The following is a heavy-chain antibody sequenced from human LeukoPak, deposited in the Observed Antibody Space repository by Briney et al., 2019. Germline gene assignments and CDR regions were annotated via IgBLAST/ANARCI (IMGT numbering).Heavy chain of an antibody. CDR3: AKKDIVGVPAAMDESPYYYYGMDV. CDR1: GFTFSSYA. J-gene: IGHJ6*02. V-gene: IGHV3-23*01. CDR2: ISGSGGST. Sequence: GGSLRLSCAASGFTFSSYAMSWVRQAPGKGLEWVSAISGSGGSTYYADSVKGRFTISRDNSKNTLYLQMNSLRAEDTAVYYCAKKDIVGVPAAMDESPYYYYGMDVWGQGTTVTVSS. D-gene: IGHD2-2*01.